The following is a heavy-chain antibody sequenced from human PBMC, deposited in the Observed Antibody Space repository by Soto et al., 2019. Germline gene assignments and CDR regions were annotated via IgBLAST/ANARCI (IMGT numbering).Heavy chain of an antibody. Sequence: ASVKVSCKASGYTFTSYDINWVRQATGQGLEWMGWMNPNSGNTGYAQKFQGRVTMTRNTSISTAYTELSSLRSEDTAVYYCARGRRRGYSGYDQDFYYYGMDVWGQGTMVTVSS. CDR1: GYTFTSYD. V-gene: IGHV1-8*01. D-gene: IGHD5-12*01. CDR2: MNPNSGNT. J-gene: IGHJ6*02. CDR3: ARGRRRGYSGYDQDFYYYGMDV.